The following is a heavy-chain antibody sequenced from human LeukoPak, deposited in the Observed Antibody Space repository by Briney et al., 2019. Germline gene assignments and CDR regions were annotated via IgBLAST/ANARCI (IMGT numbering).Heavy chain of an antibody. CDR3: ARGVRGGHRENWFDA. CDR1: GYTFSSYD. D-gene: IGHD2-15*01. CDR2: INPSGDTT. V-gene: IGHV1-46*01. J-gene: IGHJ5*02. Sequence: ASVKVSCKASGYTFSSYDINWVRQAPGQGLEWMGVINPSGDTTSYAQMFQGRVTMTRDMSTSTVYMELSSLRSEDTAVFYCARGVRGGHRENWFDAWGQGTPVTVSS.